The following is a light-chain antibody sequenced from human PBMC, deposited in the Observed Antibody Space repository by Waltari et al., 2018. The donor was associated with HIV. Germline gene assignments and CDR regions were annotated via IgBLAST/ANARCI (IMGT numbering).Light chain of an antibody. V-gene: IGLV2-11*01. CDR3: CSYAGSYTRV. Sequence: QSALTQPRSVSGSPGQSFTIACTGTRRDVGPYNYVSWYQQHPGKAPKVIIADVSKRPSWVPDRCAGSKSGNTASLTISGLQAEDEADYYCCSYAGSYTRVFGGGTKLTVL. CDR2: DVS. J-gene: IGLJ3*02. CDR1: RRDVGPYNY.